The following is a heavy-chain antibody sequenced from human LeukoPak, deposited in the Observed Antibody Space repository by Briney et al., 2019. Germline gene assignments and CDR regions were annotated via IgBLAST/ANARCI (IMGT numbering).Heavy chain of an antibody. CDR2: IKSKTHGGTT. V-gene: IGHV3-15*01. CDR3: TTSTAPGLDY. J-gene: IGHJ4*02. D-gene: IGHD4-11*01. CDR1: GFSFSSAW. Sequence: GGSLRLSCAASGFSFSSAWMTWVRQAPGKGLECVGRIKSKTHGGTTDYAAPVKGRFTISRDDSKNTLYLQMSNLKTEDTAVYYCTTSTAPGLDYWGQGALVTVSS.